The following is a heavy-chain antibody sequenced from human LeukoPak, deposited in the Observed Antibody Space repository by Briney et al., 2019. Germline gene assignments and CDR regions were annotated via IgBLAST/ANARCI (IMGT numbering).Heavy chain of an antibody. J-gene: IGHJ4*02. CDR1: GFTFSSYV. CDR3: AKDADY. Sequence: HAGGSLRLSCTVSGFTFSSYVMNWVRQAPGKGLEWVSYISSSGSTIYYADSVKGRFTISRDNAKKSLYLQMNSLRAEDTAVYYCAKDADYWGQGTLVTVSS. CDR2: ISSSGSTI. V-gene: IGHV3-48*03.